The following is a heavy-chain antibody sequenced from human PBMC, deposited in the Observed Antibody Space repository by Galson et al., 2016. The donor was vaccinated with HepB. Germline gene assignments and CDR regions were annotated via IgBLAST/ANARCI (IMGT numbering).Heavy chain of an antibody. Sequence: SLRLPCAASGFIFSNYAMSWVRQAPGKGLEWVSGISDSAGSTHFADSVKGRFTISRDNAKNSLSLQMNSLRVEDTAVYYCARDSWDIVVVSPAMFTFDIWGQGTMVTVSS. D-gene: IGHD2-2*01. CDR2: ISDSAGST. CDR3: ARDSWDIVVVSPAMFTFDI. V-gene: IGHV3-23*01. CDR1: GFIFSNYA. J-gene: IGHJ3*02.